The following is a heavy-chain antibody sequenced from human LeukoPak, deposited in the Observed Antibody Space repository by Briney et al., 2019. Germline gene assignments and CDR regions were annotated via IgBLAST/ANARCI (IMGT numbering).Heavy chain of an antibody. CDR1: GFTFSSYS. CDR3: ARCGTAMSNPCDY. J-gene: IGHJ4*02. CDR2: ITSRSTYI. D-gene: IGHD5-18*01. V-gene: IGHV3-21*01. Sequence: PGGSLRLSCAASGFTFSSYSMNWVRQAPGTGLEWVSSITSRSTYIYYADSVKGRFTISRDNAKNSLYLQMNSLRAEDTALYYCARCGTAMSNPCDYWGQGTLVTVSP.